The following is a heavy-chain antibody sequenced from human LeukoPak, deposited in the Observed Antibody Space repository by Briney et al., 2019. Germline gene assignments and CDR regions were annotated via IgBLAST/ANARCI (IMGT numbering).Heavy chain of an antibody. CDR3: ARSGGGGDGHNYGWALSWFDP. D-gene: IGHD5-24*01. Sequence: GESLKISCKGSGYSFTSYWIGWVRQMPGKGLEWMGIIYPGDSDTRYSPSFQGQVTISADKSISTAYLRWSSLKASDTAMYYCARSGGGGDGHNYGWALSWFDPWGQGTLVTVSS. V-gene: IGHV5-51*01. J-gene: IGHJ5*02. CDR1: GYSFTSYW. CDR2: IYPGDSDT.